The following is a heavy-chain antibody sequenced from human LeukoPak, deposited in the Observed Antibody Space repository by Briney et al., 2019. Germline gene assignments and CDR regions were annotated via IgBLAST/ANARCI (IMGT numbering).Heavy chain of an antibody. J-gene: IGHJ3*02. Sequence: SVKVSCTASGGTFSTYAMSWVRQAPGKGLEWLAGIIPILGTANYAQKFQGRVTITADESTSTAYMELSSLRSDDTAVYYCAKTTMVREIDDAFDIWGQGTMVTVSS. CDR1: GGTFSTYA. V-gene: IGHV1-69*01. CDR2: IIPILGTA. CDR3: AKTTMVREIDDAFDI. D-gene: IGHD3-10*01.